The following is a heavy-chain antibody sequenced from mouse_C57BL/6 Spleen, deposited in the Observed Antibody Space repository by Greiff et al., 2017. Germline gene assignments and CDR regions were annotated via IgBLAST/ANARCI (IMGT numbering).Heavy chain of an antibody. CDR1: GYTFTSYW. CDR3: ARGTDYGKKRYAMDY. Sequence: QVQLQQPGAELVKPGASVKMSCKASGYTFTSYWITWVKQRPGQGLEWIGDIYPGSGSTNYNEKFKSKATLTVDTSSSTAYMQLSSLTSEDSAVYYGARGTDYGKKRYAMDYWGQGTSVTVSS. V-gene: IGHV1-55*01. D-gene: IGHD2-1*01. J-gene: IGHJ4*01. CDR2: IYPGSGST.